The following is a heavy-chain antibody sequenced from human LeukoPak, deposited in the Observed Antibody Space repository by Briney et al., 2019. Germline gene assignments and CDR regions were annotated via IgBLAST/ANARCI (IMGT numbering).Heavy chain of an antibody. J-gene: IGHJ4*02. D-gene: IGHD3-22*01. Sequence: ASVKVSCKASGYTFTGYYMHWVRQAPGQGLEWMGWINPNSGGTNYAQKFQGRVTMTRDTSISTAYMGLSRLRSDDTAVYYCARDPLSYYYDSSGYSSNLDYWGQGTLVTVSS. CDR1: GYTFTGYY. CDR2: INPNSGGT. CDR3: ARDPLSYYYDSSGYSSNLDY. V-gene: IGHV1-2*02.